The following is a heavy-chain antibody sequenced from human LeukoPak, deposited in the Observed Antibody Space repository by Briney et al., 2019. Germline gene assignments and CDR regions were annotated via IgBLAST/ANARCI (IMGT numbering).Heavy chain of an antibody. CDR2: ISGSGGST. Sequence: AGGSLRLSCAASGFTFSSYGMSWVRQAPGKGLEWVSAISGSGGSTYYADSVKGRFTISRDNSKNTLYLQMNSLRAEDTAVYYCAKVPAYYGDYRAYWGQGTLVTVSS. D-gene: IGHD4-17*01. J-gene: IGHJ4*02. V-gene: IGHV3-23*01. CDR1: GFTFSSYG. CDR3: AKVPAYYGDYRAY.